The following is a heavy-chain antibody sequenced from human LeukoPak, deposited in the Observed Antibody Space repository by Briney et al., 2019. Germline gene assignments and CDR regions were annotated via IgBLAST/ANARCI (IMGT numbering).Heavy chain of an antibody. J-gene: IGHJ5*02. Sequence: PSETLSLTCSVSGGSISSYYWSWIRQPPGKRLEWIGRIYSSGSTNYNPSLKSRVTISVDKSKNQFSLNLSSVTAADTAVYFCARDFGSSGWFDNWGQGTLVTVSS. CDR1: GGSISSYY. V-gene: IGHV4-4*07. D-gene: IGHD6-19*01. CDR2: IYSSGST. CDR3: ARDFGSSGWFDN.